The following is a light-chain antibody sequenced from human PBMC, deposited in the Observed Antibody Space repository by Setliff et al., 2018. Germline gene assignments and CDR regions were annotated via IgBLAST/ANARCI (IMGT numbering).Light chain of an antibody. CDR3: SSYTSLSTRV. V-gene: IGLV2-14*01. Sequence: QSVLTQPASVSGSPGQSITISCTGTSSDVGDYKYVSWYQQLPGKAPKLIIFEVSNRPSGIPNRFSGSKSGNTASLSISGLQAEDEAGYYCSSYTSLSTRVFGTGTKVTV. CDR1: SSDVGDYKY. CDR2: EVS. J-gene: IGLJ1*01.